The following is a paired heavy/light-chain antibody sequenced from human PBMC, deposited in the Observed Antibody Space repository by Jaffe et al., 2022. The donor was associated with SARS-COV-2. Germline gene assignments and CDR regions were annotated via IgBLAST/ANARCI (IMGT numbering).Light chain of an antibody. CDR1: SGSVSTSYY. V-gene: IGLV8-61*01. Sequence: QTVVTQEPSFSVSPGGTVTLTCGLSSGSVSTSYYPSWYQQTPGQAPHTLIYTTNTRSSGVPDRFSGSILGNKAALTITGAQADDESDYYCVLYMGSGIYVFGTGTKVTVL. CDR3: VLYMGSGIYV. CDR2: TTN. J-gene: IGLJ1*01.
Heavy chain of an antibody. J-gene: IGHJ5*02. D-gene: IGHD3-10*01. CDR2: IYYSGST. V-gene: IGHV4-39*01. CDR1: GGSISSSSYY. CDR3: ASSSVFGNWFDP. Sequence: QLQLQESGPGLVKPSETLSLTCTVSGGSISSSSYYWGWIRQPPGKGLEWIGNIYYSGSTYYNPSLKSRVTISVDTSKNQFSLKLSSVTAADTAVYYCASSSVFGNWFDPWGQGTLVTVSS.